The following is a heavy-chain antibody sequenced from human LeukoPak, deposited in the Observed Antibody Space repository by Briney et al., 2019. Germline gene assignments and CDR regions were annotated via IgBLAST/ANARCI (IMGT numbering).Heavy chain of an antibody. CDR3: ARGTVNSGFLDY. Sequence: GESLRLSCAASGFSVSSNYMSWVRQAPGTGLQWVSVIYNGGATYYADSVKGRFTVSRDDSKNTLYLQMNSLRVEDTAVYFCARGTVNSGFLDYWGQGTLVTVSS. CDR1: GFSVSSNY. V-gene: IGHV3-53*01. D-gene: IGHD5-12*01. CDR2: IYNGGAT. J-gene: IGHJ4*02.